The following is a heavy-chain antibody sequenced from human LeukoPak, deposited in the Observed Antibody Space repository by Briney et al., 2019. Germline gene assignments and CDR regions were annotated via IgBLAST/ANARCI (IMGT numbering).Heavy chain of an antibody. V-gene: IGHV3-23*01. Sequence: PGGSLRLSCAASGFTFSSYAMSWVCQAPGKGLEWVSAISGSGGSTYYADSVKGRFTISRDNSKNTLYLQMNSLRAEDTAVYYCAKDPYKVVVAAQGFDPWGQGTLVTVSS. J-gene: IGHJ5*02. CDR3: AKDPYKVVVAAQGFDP. CDR2: ISGSGGST. D-gene: IGHD2-15*01. CDR1: GFTFSSYA.